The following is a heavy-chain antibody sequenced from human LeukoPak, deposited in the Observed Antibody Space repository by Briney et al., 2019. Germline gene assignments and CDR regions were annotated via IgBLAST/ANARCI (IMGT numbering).Heavy chain of an antibody. CDR2: ISGSADST. CDR3: AKRHTIGGYYYFED. J-gene: IGHJ4*02. CDR1: GFTLSSYA. Sequence: GGSLRLSCAASGFTLSSYAMTWVRQAPGKGLEWVSTISGSADSTYYADSVKGRFTISRDNSKNTLYLQMNTLSAEDTALYYCAKRHTIGGYYYFEDWGQGTLVTDSS. V-gene: IGHV3-23*01. D-gene: IGHD5-12*01.